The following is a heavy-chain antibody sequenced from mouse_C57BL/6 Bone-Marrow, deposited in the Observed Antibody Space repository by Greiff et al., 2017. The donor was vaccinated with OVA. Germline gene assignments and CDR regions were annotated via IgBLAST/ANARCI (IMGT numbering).Heavy chain of an antibody. CDR3: ARSDYYGSSYCWYFDV. Sequence: VKLVESGPELVKPGASVKISCKASGYAFSSSWMNWVKQRPGKGLEWIGRIYPGDGDTNYNGKFKGKATLTADKSSSTAYMQLSSLTSEDSAVYFCARSDYYGSSYCWYFDVWGTGTTVTVSS. CDR2: IYPGDGDT. J-gene: IGHJ1*03. V-gene: IGHV1-82*01. D-gene: IGHD1-1*01. CDR1: GYAFSSSW.